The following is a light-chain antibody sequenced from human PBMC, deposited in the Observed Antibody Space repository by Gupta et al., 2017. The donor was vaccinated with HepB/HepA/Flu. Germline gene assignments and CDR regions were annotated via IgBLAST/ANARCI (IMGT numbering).Light chain of an antibody. CDR3: QQRKNWPPLT. Sequence: ETVLTQSPATLSLSPGERATLSCRASQSVDIYLAWYQQRPGQAPRLLIYDSSNRDTGIPARFSGSGYGKDLTLTISSREQEDFAVYYCQQRKNWPPLTFGGGTKVEMK. CDR1: QSVDIY. V-gene: IGKV3-11*01. CDR2: DSS. J-gene: IGKJ4*01.